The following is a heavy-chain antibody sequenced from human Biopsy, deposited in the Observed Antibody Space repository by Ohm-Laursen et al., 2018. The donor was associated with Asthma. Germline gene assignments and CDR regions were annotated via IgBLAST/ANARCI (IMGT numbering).Heavy chain of an antibody. CDR2: IWYDGNQK. Sequence: SFRLSCAASGFTFSSYGMHWVRQAPGKGLEWVALIWYDGNQKVYADSVKGRFTISRDNSKNTVYLQMNSLSAEDTAVYFCARVRFCSSTNCFNYFDSWGQGTLVTVSS. CDR1: GFTFSSYG. V-gene: IGHV3-33*01. J-gene: IGHJ4*02. D-gene: IGHD2-2*01. CDR3: ARVRFCSSTNCFNYFDS.